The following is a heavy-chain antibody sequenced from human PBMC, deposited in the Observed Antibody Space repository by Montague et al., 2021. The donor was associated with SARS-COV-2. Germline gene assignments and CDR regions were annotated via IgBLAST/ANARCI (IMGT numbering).Heavy chain of an antibody. D-gene: IGHD3-22*01. Sequence: SETLSLTCTVSGGSTNNYYWSWIRQPAGKGLEWIGRIHASGISTXNPSLETRVTMSVDTSKNQFSLKLSSVTAADTAVYYSARGRFYYDSGELGSWGQGTLVTVSS. CDR1: GGSTNNYY. J-gene: IGHJ5*02. V-gene: IGHV4-4*07. CDR2: IHASGIS. CDR3: ARGRFYYDSGELGS.